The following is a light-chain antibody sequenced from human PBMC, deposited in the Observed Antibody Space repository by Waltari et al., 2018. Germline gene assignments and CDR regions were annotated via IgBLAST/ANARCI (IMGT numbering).Light chain of an antibody. J-gene: IGKJ5*01. CDR2: ETS. V-gene: IGKV3D-20*02. CDR1: QSISKY. CDR3: QHYNTYSRSIT. Sequence: EIMLTQSPATLSLSPGERATLSCRASQSISKYLAWYQQKPGQAPRLLIYETSRRATGIPDRFSGSGSGTDFSLTISRLEPEDFATYYCQHYNTYSRSITFGQGTRLEIQ.